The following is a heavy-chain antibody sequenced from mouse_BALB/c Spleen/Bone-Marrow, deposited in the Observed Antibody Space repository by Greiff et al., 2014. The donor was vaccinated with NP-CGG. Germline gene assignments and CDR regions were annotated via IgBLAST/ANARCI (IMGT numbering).Heavy chain of an antibody. CDR1: GFSFTSYG. J-gene: IGHJ2*01. CDR2: IWRGGST. CDR3: AKRGNYGYFGY. Sequence: QVQLKQSGPSLVQPSQSLSINCTISGFSFTSYGVHWGRQAPGKGLEWLGVIWRGGSTDYNAAFMFRLSITKDNSKSQVFFKMNSLQADDTAIYYCAKRGNYGYFGYWGQGTTLTVSS. D-gene: IGHD2-1*01. V-gene: IGHV2-5-1*01.